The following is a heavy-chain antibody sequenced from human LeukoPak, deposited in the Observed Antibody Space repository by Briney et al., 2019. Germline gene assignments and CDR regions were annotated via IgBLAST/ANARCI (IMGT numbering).Heavy chain of an antibody. CDR3: ARVGAITMVRGAIHY. D-gene: IGHD3-10*01. V-gene: IGHV3-21*01. Sequence: PGGSLRLSCAASGFTFSSYSMNWVRQAPGKGLEWVSSISSSSSYIYYADSVKGRFTISRDNAKNSLYLQMNSLRAEDTAVYYCARVGAITMVRGAIHYWGQGTLVTVS. CDR2: ISSSSSYI. CDR1: GFTFSSYS. J-gene: IGHJ4*02.